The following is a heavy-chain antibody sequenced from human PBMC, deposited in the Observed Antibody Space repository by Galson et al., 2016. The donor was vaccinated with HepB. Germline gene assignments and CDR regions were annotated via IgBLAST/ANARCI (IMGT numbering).Heavy chain of an antibody. J-gene: IGHJ4*02. D-gene: IGHD6-13*01. CDR1: GYDFSDYW. V-gene: IGHV5-51*01. CDR3: ARRKGRQHMGSFDY. Sequence: QSGAEVKKPGESLKISCEGSGYDFSDYWIGWVRQMPGKGLEWMGMIYPGDYKTRYNPSFQGHVSISADKSTATAYLLLSSLQASDTATYYCARRKGRQHMGSFDYWGQGTLVTVSS. CDR2: IYPGDYKT.